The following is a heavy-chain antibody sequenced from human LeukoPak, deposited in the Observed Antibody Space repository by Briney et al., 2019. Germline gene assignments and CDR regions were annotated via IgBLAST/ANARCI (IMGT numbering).Heavy chain of an antibody. CDR3: ARDRRVYYDSSGYSWWSFDY. CDR1: GYTFTGYY. J-gene: IGHJ4*02. Sequence: ASVKVSCKASGYTFTGYYMHWVRQAPGQGLEWMGWINPNSGGTNYAQKFQGRVTMTRDTSISTSYMELSRLRSDDTAVYYCARDRRVYYDSSGYSWWSFDYWGQGTLVTVSS. V-gene: IGHV1-2*02. CDR2: INPNSGGT. D-gene: IGHD3-22*01.